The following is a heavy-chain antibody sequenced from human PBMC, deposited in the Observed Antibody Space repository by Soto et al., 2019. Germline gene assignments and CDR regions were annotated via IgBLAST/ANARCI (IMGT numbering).Heavy chain of an antibody. CDR3: AKTSRQWLVKGEYFQH. J-gene: IGHJ1*01. D-gene: IGHD6-19*01. CDR1: GYTFTNYA. V-gene: IGHV1-3*04. CDR2: IITGNGNA. Sequence: ASVKVSCKASGYTFTNYAMHWVRQAPGQRLECMGWIITGNGNAKYSQKFQGRVTITRDTSATTAYMELSSLRSEDTAVYYCAKTSRQWLVKGEYFQHWGQGTLVTVS.